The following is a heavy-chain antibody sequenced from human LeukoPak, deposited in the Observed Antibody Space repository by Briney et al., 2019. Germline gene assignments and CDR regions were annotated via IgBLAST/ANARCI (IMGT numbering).Heavy chain of an antibody. V-gene: IGHV3-74*01. D-gene: IGHD6-13*01. Sequence: GGSLRLSCAASGFTFNTYWMHWVRQAPGKGLVWVSRINSDGSYTNYADSVKGRFTISRDNSKNTLYLQMNSLRAEDTAVYYCAKGPGYSSSWYSDYWGQGTLVTVSS. CDR1: GFTFNTYW. CDR2: INSDGSYT. J-gene: IGHJ4*02. CDR3: AKGPGYSSSWYSDY.